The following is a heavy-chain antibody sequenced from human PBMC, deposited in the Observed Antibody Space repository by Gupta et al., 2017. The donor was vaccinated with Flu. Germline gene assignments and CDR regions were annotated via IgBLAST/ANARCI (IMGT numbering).Heavy chain of an antibody. CDR1: GSTSSSYS. CDR2: ISSSSSYI. V-gene: IGHV3-21*01. J-gene: IGHJ6*02. CDR3: ARVEKYYDFSYGMDV. Sequence: EVQLVECGGGLVKLGGSLRLSCAASGSTSSSYSINWARQAPGKGLAWVSSISSSSSYIYYADSVKGRLTISRVNAKNSLYLQMNSLRAEDTAVYYCARVEKYYDFSYGMDVWGQGTTVTVSS. D-gene: IGHD3-3*01.